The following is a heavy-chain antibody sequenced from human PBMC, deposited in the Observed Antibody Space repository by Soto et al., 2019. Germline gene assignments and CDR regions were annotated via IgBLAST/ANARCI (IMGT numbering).Heavy chain of an antibody. D-gene: IGHD3-22*01. CDR1: GGSISSSSYY. Sequence: SETLSLTCTVSGGSISSSSYYWGWIRQPPGKGLEWIGSIYYSGNTYYNPSLKSRVTISVDTSKNQFSLKLSSVTAADTAVYYCASPYTDYYDSSGYPYWGQGTLVTVSS. J-gene: IGHJ4*02. CDR3: ASPYTDYYDSSGYPY. CDR2: IYYSGNT. V-gene: IGHV4-39*01.